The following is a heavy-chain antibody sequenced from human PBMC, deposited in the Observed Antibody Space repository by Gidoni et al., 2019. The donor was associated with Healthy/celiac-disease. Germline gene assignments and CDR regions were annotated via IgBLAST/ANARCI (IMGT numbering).Heavy chain of an antibody. Sequence: EEKLVETGGGWIQPGGSRRLSCAAAEVTGSSNYWIWVRQAPGKGLEWVSVLSSGGSTYYADSVKGRFTISRDNSTHTLYLPMNSLRAEDPAVYSCARMTLGDYGDAVRVYLGQGTLVPVSS. CDR3: ARMTLGDYGDAVRVY. D-gene: IGHD4-17*01. V-gene: IGHV3-53*02. J-gene: IGHJ4*02. CDR2: LSSGGST. CDR1: EVTGSSNY.